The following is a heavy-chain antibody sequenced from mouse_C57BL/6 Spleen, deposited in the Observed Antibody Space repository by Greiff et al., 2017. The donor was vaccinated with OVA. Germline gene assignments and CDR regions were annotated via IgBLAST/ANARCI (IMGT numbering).Heavy chain of an antibody. V-gene: IGHV1-50*01. CDR1: GYTFTSYW. J-gene: IGHJ2*01. D-gene: IGHD2-3*01. CDR3: AKALYDGYYVDY. CDR2: IDPSDSYT. Sequence: VQLQQPGAELVKPGASVKLSCKASGYTFTSYWMQWVKQRPGQGLEWIGEIDPSDSYTNYNQKFKGKATLTVDTSSSTAYMQLSSLTSEDSAVYYCAKALYDGYYVDYWGQGTTLTVSS.